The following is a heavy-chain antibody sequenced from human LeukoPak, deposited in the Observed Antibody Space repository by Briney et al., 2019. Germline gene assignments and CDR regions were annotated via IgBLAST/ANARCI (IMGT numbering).Heavy chain of an antibody. Sequence: PGGSLRLSCAASGFTFSAYAMSWVRQAPGKGLEWVSTLGTSGNTYYADSVKGRFTISTDNSKNTLSLQMNSLRAEDTAVYYCAKRGTYPMYYFDYWGQGTLVSVSS. CDR2: LGTSGNT. CDR3: AKRGTYPMYYFDY. J-gene: IGHJ4*02. D-gene: IGHD3-16*02. V-gene: IGHV3-23*01. CDR1: GFTFSAYA.